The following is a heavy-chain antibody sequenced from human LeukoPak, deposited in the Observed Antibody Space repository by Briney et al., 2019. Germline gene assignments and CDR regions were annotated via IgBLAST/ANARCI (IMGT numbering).Heavy chain of an antibody. CDR3: ARDNWNYGSSMDV. CDR1: GGSICSGGYY. CDR2: IYYSGST. D-gene: IGHD1-7*01. V-gene: IGHV4-31*03. J-gene: IGHJ6*02. Sequence: TSQTLSLTCTVSGGSICSGGYYWSWIRQHPGKGLEWIGYIYYSGSTYYNPSLKSRVTISVDTSKNQFSLKLSSVTAADTAVYYCARDNWNYGSSMDVWGQGTTVTVSS.